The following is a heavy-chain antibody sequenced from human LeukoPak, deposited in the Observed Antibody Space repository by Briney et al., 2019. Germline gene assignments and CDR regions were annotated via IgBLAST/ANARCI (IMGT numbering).Heavy chain of an antibody. CDR2: IYYSGST. D-gene: IGHD3-22*01. Sequence: SETLSLTCTVSGGSISSSSYYWGWIRQPPGKGLEWIGSIYYSGSTYYNPSLKSRVTISVDTSKNQFSLKLSSVTAADTAVYYCARDLGAYDSSGYMIDYWGQGTLVTVSS. CDR1: GGSISSSSYY. V-gene: IGHV4-39*07. CDR3: ARDLGAYDSSGYMIDY. J-gene: IGHJ4*02.